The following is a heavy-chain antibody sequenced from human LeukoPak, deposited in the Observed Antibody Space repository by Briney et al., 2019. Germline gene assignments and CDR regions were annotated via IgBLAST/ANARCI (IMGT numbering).Heavy chain of an antibody. V-gene: IGHV3-21*01. Sequence: GGSLRLSCAASGFTFSPYSMNWVRQAPGKGLEWVSLVSSRSSFINYADSVEGRFIISRDDAKNSLYLQMNSLRAEDTAVYFCARGGGFCGGDCYGIDYWGQGTLVTVSP. CDR3: ARGGGFCGGDCYGIDY. D-gene: IGHD2-21*01. CDR1: GFTFSPYS. J-gene: IGHJ4*02. CDR2: VSSRSSFI.